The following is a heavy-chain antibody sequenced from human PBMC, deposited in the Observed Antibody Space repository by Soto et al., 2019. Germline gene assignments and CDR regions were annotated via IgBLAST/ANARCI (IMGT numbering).Heavy chain of an antibody. CDR1: GFTFSSYA. CDR2: ISGSGGST. D-gene: IGHD2-8*01. J-gene: IGHJ3*02. V-gene: IGHV3-23*01. Sequence: EVQLLESGGGLVQPGGSLRLSCAASGFTFSSYAMSWVRQAPGKGLEWVSAISGSGGSTYYADSVKGRFTISRDNSKNTRYLQMNSLRAEDTAVYYCAKDRGYCTNGVCYAFDIWGQGTMVTVSS. CDR3: AKDRGYCTNGVCYAFDI.